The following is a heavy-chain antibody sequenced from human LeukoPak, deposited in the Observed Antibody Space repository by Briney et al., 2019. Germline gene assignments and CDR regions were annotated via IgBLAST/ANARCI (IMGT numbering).Heavy chain of an antibody. CDR2: ISSSGSTI. Sequence: GGSLRLSCAASGVTFSSYEMNWVRQAPGKGLEWVSYISSSGSTIYYADSVKGRFTISRDNARNSLYLQMNSLRADDTAVYYCATESVELATIPLGYWGQGTLVTVSS. CDR1: GVTFSSYE. V-gene: IGHV3-48*03. J-gene: IGHJ4*02. CDR3: ATESVELATIPLGY. D-gene: IGHD5-24*01.